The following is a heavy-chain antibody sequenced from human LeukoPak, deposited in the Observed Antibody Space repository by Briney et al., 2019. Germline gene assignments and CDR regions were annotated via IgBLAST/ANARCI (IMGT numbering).Heavy chain of an antibody. D-gene: IGHD4-11*01. CDR3: ARGRPYSNLYYFNY. Sequence: ASVKVSCKAAGYTFTSYARHWVRQAPGQRLEWMGWINAGNGNTKYSQKFQGRVTITRDTSASTAYMELSSLRSEDTAVYYCARGRPYSNLYYFNYWGQGTLVTVSS. J-gene: IGHJ4*02. CDR2: INAGNGNT. V-gene: IGHV1-3*01. CDR1: GYTFTSYA.